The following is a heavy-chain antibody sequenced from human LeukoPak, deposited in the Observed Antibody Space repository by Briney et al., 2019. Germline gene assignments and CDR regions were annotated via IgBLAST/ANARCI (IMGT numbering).Heavy chain of an antibody. V-gene: IGHV4-34*01. J-gene: IGHJ6*03. Sequence: KSSETLSLTCAVYGGSFSGYYWSWIRQPPGKGLEWIGEINHSGSTNYNPSLKSRVTISVDTSKNQFSLKLRSVTAADTAVYYCARRRFDYYDSSGYYRPREYYSSYYYMDVWGKGTTVTISS. CDR2: INHSGST. CDR1: GGSFSGYY. D-gene: IGHD3-22*01. CDR3: ARRRFDYYDSSGYYRPREYYSSYYYMDV.